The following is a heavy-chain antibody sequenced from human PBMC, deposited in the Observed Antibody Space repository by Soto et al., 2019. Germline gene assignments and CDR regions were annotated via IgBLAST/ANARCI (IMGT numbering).Heavy chain of an antibody. Sequence: EASVKVSCKASGYTFTSYYMHWVRQAPGQGLEWMGWINPNSGGTNYAQKFQGWVTMTRDTSISTAYMELSRLRSDDTAVYYCAREGGSGTRQYYYGMDVWGQGTTVT. D-gene: IGHD1-26*01. CDR3: AREGGSGTRQYYYGMDV. CDR1: GYTFTSYY. V-gene: IGHV1-2*04. CDR2: INPNSGGT. J-gene: IGHJ6*02.